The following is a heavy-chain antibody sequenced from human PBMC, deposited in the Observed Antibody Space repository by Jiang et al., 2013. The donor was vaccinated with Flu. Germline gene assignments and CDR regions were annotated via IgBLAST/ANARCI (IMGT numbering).Heavy chain of an antibody. CDR1: GGTFSSYA. J-gene: IGHJ6*02. CDR3: ARARYCSSTSCYMGFYYYYGMDV. CDR2: IIPIFGTA. D-gene: IGHD2-2*02. Sequence: SGAEVKKPGSSVKVSCKASGGTFSSYAISWVRQAPGQGLEWMGGIIPIFGTANYAQKFQGRVTITADKSTSTAYMELSSLRSEDTAVYYCARARYCSSTSCYMGFYYYYGMDVWGQGTTVTVSS. V-gene: IGHV1-69*06.